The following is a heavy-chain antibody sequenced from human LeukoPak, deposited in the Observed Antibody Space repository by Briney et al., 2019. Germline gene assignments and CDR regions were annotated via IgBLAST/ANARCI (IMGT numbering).Heavy chain of an antibody. J-gene: IGHJ4*02. CDR3: ARDLAPGSGTYWNPFDY. Sequence: PGRSLRLSCAAPGFTFSSYGMHSVRQAPGKGLEWVAVIWFDGSHKSYADSVKGRFTISRDNSKNTLYLQKNSLGAADTAVYYCARDLAPGSGTYWNPFDYWGQGTLVTVSS. CDR2: IWFDGSHK. CDR1: GFTFSSYG. D-gene: IGHD3-10*01. V-gene: IGHV3-33*01.